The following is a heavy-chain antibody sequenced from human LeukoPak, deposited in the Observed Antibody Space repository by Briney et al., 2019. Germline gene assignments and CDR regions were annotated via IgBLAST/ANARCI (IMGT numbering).Heavy chain of an antibody. V-gene: IGHV4-30-2*01. CDR1: GGSISRGGEF. J-gene: IGHJ3*02. CDR2: IYHSGST. Sequence: SETLSLTCAVSGGSISRGGEFWSWIRQPPGRGLEWIGHIYHSGSTYYNPSLKSRVSMSVDRSKNQFSLNLSSVTAAATAVYYCARVRSSSWYLRPQDAFDIWGQGTMVTVSS. D-gene: IGHD6-13*01. CDR3: ARVRSSSWYLRPQDAFDI.